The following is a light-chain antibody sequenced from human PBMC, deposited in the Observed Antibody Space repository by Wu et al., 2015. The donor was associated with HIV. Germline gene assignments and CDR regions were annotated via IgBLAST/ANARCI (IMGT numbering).Light chain of an antibody. CDR3: QQYNNWPIT. CDR1: QSVPSSH. CDR2: STS. Sequence: ERVLTQSPDTLSLSPGDRATLSCRASQSVPSSHLAWYQHKPGQAPRLLIYSTSSRASGTPDRFSGSGSGTEFTLTISSLQSEDFAVYYCQQYNNWPITFGQGTRLEIK. J-gene: IGKJ5*01. V-gene: IGKV3D-15*01.